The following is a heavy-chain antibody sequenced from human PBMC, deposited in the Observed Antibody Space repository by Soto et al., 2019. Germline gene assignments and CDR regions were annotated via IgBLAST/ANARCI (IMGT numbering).Heavy chain of an antibody. Sequence: ASETLSLTCDVSGDTISTGGYTWAWIRQPPGKALEWIGHTYHSGNPNYNPSLKSRVTISVDTSKNQFSLKLTSVTAADTAVYYCARDKITGLFDYWGQGTLVTISS. CDR1: GDTISTGGYT. CDR3: ARDKITGLFDY. D-gene: IGHD2-8*02. CDR2: TYHSGNP. V-gene: IGHV4-30-2*01. J-gene: IGHJ4*02.